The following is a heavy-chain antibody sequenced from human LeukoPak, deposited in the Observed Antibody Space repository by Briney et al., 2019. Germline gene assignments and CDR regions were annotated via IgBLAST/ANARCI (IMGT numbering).Heavy chain of an antibody. Sequence: PGGSLRLSCAASGFNFNNYWMSWLRQAPGKGLEWVSTISNSGDATYYADSVKGRFTISRDNSKNTLYLQMNSLRAEDTAVYYCAKAPPYKKYFDYWGQGTLVTVSS. D-gene: IGHD1-1*01. CDR3: AKAPPYKKYFDY. J-gene: IGHJ4*02. CDR2: ISNSGDAT. CDR1: GFNFNNYW. V-gene: IGHV3-23*01.